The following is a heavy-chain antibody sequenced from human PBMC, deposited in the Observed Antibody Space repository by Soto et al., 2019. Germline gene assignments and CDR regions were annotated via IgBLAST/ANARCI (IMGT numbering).Heavy chain of an antibody. D-gene: IGHD4-17*01. J-gene: IGHJ4*02. CDR3: TSHDYGDWSY. V-gene: IGHV3-15*01. CDR2: IKSKTDGGTT. CDR1: GFTFSNAW. Sequence: EVQLVESGGGLVKPGGSLRLSCAASGFTFSNAWMSWVRQAHGKGLEWVGRIKSKTDGGTTDYAAPVKGRFTISRDDSKNTLYLQMNSLKTEDTALYYCTSHDYGDWSYWGQGTLVTVSS.